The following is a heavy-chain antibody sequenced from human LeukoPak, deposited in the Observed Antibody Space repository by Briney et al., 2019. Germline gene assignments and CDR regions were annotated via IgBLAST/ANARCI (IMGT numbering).Heavy chain of an antibody. Sequence: SETLSLTCTVSGGSISSGGYYWSWIRQHPGKGLEWIGYIYYSGSTYYNPSLKSRVTISVDTSKNQFSLKLSSVTAADTAVYYCATLDYGDYVHFDYWGQEPWSPSPQ. CDR1: GGSISSGGYY. CDR2: IYYSGST. CDR3: ATLDYGDYVHFDY. V-gene: IGHV4-31*03. J-gene: IGHJ4*01. D-gene: IGHD4-17*01.